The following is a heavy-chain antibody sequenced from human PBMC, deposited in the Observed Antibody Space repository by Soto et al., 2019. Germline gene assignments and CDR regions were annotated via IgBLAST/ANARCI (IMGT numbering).Heavy chain of an antibody. D-gene: IGHD6-13*01. CDR2: INHSGST. Sequence: PSGTLSITCAVYGGSFSGYYWSWIRQPPGKGLEWIGEINHSGSTNYNPSLKSRVTISVDTSKNQFSLKLSSVTAADTAVYYCARGLGRAAAGKRYNYWGQGALVTVSS. J-gene: IGHJ4*02. CDR1: GGSFSGYY. V-gene: IGHV4-34*01. CDR3: ARGLGRAAAGKRYNY.